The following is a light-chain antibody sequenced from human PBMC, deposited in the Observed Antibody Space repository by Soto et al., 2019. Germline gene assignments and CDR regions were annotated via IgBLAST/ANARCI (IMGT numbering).Light chain of an antibody. CDR2: WAS. CDR1: QSVLYSSNNKNY. J-gene: IGKJ5*01. Sequence: DIVITQAPYCLAVSLFERATINCKSSQSVLYSSNNKNYLAWYQQKPGQPPKLLIYWASTRESGVPDRFSGSGSGTDFTLTISSLQAEDVAVYYCQQHSSTPITFGQGTRLEIK. V-gene: IGKV4-1*01. CDR3: QQHSSTPIT.